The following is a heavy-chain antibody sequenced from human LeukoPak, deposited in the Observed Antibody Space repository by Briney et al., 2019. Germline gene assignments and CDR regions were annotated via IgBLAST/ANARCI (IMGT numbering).Heavy chain of an antibody. Sequence: SETLSLTCAVYGGSFSGYYWSWIRQPPGKGLEWIGEINHSGSTNYNPSLKSRVTISVDTSKNQFSLKLSSVTAADTAVYYCARDSVWLQLPGFDFWGQGTMVTVSS. J-gene: IGHJ3*01. CDR1: GGSFSGYY. CDR2: INHSGST. CDR3: ARDSVWLQLPGFDF. V-gene: IGHV4-34*01. D-gene: IGHD5-24*01.